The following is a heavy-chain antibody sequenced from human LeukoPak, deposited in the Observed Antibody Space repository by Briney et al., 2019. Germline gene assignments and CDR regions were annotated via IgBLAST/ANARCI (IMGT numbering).Heavy chain of an antibody. Sequence: SGTLSLTCAVSGRSIISSNWWSWVRQPPGKGLEGIGEIYHSGSTKYNPSLKSRVTKSVDKSKNQFSLKLSSVTAADAAVYYCARHIVVVTGFDAFDIWGPGTMVTVSS. V-gene: IGHV4-4*02. CDR1: GRSIISSNW. CDR3: ARHIVVVTGFDAFDI. D-gene: IGHD2-21*02. CDR2: IYHSGST. J-gene: IGHJ3*02.